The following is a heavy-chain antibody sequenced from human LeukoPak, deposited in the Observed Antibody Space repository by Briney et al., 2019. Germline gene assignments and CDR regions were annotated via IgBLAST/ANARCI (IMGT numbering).Heavy chain of an antibody. CDR3: ARRGGSGAYKGDNFDY. V-gene: IGHV5-51*01. CDR1: GYSFTTYW. D-gene: IGHD3-16*01. J-gene: IGHJ4*02. CDR2: IYPGDSDT. Sequence: GESLKISCKGSGYSFTTYWIGWVRQMPGKGLEWMGIIYPGDSDTRYSPSFQGQVTISADKSISTAYLQWSGLKASDTAIYYCARRGGSGAYKGDNFDYWGQGTLVTVSS.